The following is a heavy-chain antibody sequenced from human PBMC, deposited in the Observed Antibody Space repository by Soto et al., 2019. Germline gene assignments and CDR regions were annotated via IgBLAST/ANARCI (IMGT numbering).Heavy chain of an antibody. CDR3: ARGTKGAGVWYFDP. Sequence: QIQVVQSEVEVKRPGASVRISCKASGYTLANNAVTWVRQAPGQGLEWMGWIGALLYNDATNHARKFQGRLTMARDTSQNIVYMALGSLRSDDTAVYYCARGTKGAGVWYFDPWGRGTLVVVSS. J-gene: IGHJ2*01. D-gene: IGHD2-8*01. CDR2: IGALLYNDAT. CDR1: GYTLANNA. V-gene: IGHV1-18*01.